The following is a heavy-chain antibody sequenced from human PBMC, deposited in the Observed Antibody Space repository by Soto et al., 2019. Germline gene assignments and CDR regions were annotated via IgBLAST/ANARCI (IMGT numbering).Heavy chain of an antibody. CDR1: GFTFSSYA. J-gene: IGHJ5*02. CDR3: AKDPARFVRGWFDP. D-gene: IGHD6-6*01. CDR2: ISGSGGST. V-gene: IGHV3-23*01. Sequence: EVQLLESGGGLVQPGGSLRLSCAASGFTFSSYAMSWVRQAPGKGLEWVSAISGSGGSTYYADSVKGRFTISRDSSKNTQYLQMHSLSAEDTAVYYCAKDPARFVRGWFDPWGQGTLVTVSS.